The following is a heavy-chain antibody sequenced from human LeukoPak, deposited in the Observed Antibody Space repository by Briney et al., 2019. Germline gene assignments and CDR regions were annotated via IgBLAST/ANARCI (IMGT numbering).Heavy chain of an antibody. CDR3: ASLTGDKNFDY. D-gene: IGHD7-27*01. V-gene: IGHV1-24*01. CDR1: VYTLSEFS. Sequence: ASVNVSCKVSVYTLSEFSIHWVRQAPGKGLEWMGGFHPEDGETIYAQKFQGRVTVTEDTSTDTAYMELSSLRSEDTAVYYCASLTGDKNFDYWGQGTLVTVSS. CDR2: FHPEDGET. J-gene: IGHJ4*02.